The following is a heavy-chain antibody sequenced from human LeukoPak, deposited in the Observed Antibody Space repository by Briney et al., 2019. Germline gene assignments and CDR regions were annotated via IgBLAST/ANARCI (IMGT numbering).Heavy chain of an antibody. CDR2: INLSGST. D-gene: IGHD3-10*01. V-gene: IGHV4-34*01. CDR1: GGSFSGYY. CDR3: ARGQYYYGSGSYYRQSYYYYGMDV. J-gene: IGHJ6*02. Sequence: PSETLSLTCAVYGGSFSGYYWSWIRHPPGKGLEWIGEINLSGSTNYNPSLKSRVTISVDTSKNQFSLKLSSVTAADTAVYYCARGQYYYGSGSYYRQSYYYYGMDVWDQGTTVTVSS.